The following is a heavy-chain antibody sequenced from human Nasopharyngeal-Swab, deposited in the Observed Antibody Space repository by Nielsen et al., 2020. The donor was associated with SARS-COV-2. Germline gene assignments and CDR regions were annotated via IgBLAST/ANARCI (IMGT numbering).Heavy chain of an antibody. V-gene: IGHV3-7*03. D-gene: IGHD1-26*01. J-gene: IGHJ2*01. CDR1: GFTFSNYW. Sequence: GGSLRLSCAASGFTFSNYWMTWVRKAQGKGLEGGASIRKDGAEIYYVDSVKGRFAISRDNAKNSLYLQMNSLRADDTALYYCARGGIVGASTYWYFDVWGRGTPVTVSS. CDR2: IRKDGAEI. CDR3: ARGGIVGASTYWYFDV.